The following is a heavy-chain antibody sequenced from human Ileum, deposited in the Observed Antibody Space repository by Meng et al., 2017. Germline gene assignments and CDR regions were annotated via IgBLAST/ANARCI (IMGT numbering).Heavy chain of an antibody. Sequence: VQLQQSCPGLVKPSQTLSLTCAVSGGSVSSNIAAWNWIRQSPLRGLEWLGRTYYRSKWYSEYAVSVKSRISITPDTSKNQFSLQMNSVTPEDTAVYYCASGSGSLDYWGPGTLVTVSS. D-gene: IGHD3-3*01. CDR1: GGSVSSNIAA. J-gene: IGHJ4*02. V-gene: IGHV6-1*01. CDR3: ASGSGSLDY. CDR2: TYYRSKWYS.